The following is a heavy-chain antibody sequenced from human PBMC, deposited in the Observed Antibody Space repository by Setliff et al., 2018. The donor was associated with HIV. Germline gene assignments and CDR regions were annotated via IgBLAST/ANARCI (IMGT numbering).Heavy chain of an antibody. CDR1: GYTFTGYY. J-gene: IGHJ4*02. V-gene: IGHV1-2*06. D-gene: IGHD4-4*01. CDR3: AKDSDYSNYGGLDY. Sequence: ASVKVSCKASGYTFTGYYMHWVRQAPGQGLEWMGRINPNSGGTSSPQKFQGRVTMTRDTSTSTVYMELSSLRSEDTAVYYCAKDSDYSNYGGLDYWGQGTLVTVSS. CDR2: INPNSGGT.